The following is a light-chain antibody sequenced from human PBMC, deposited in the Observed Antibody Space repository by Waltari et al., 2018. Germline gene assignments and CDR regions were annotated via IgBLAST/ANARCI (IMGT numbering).Light chain of an antibody. V-gene: IGKV3-11*01. CDR2: DAS. J-gene: IGKJ4*01. CDR1: QDISNY. CDR3: QQRSEWPLT. Sequence: EIVFTQSPATLSLSPGERATLSCRASQDISNYLGWYQQKLGQAPRLLIYDASNRATGIPARFSGSGSATDFTLTISRLEPEDFAVYYCQQRSEWPLTFGGGTKVEIK.